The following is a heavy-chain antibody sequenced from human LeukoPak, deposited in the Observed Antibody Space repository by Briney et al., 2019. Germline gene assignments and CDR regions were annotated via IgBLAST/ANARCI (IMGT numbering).Heavy chain of an antibody. D-gene: IGHD1-14*01. J-gene: IGHJ6*03. V-gene: IGHV3-7*01. CDR3: ARVRRAKRQNRYYFYYYMDV. Sequence: GGSLRLSCAASGFTFSSYWMSWVRQAPGKGLEWVANIKQDGREKYYVDSVKGRFTISRDNAKDSLYLQMNSLRAEDTAVHFCARVRRAKRQNRYYFYYYMDVWGKGTTVTVSS. CDR1: GFTFSSYW. CDR2: IKQDGREK.